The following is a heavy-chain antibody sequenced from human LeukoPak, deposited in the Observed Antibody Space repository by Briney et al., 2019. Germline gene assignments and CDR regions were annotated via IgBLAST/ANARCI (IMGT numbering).Heavy chain of an antibody. CDR1: GYTFTSYG. CDR3: ARVPICSSTSCYWFDP. D-gene: IGHD2-2*01. CDR2: ISAYNGNT. Sequence: ASVKVSCKASGYTFTSYGISWVRQAPGQGLEWMGWISAYNGNTNYAQKLQGRVTMTTDTFTSTAYMELRSLRSDDTAAYYCARVPICSSTSCYWFDPWGQGTLVTVSS. J-gene: IGHJ5*02. V-gene: IGHV1-18*04.